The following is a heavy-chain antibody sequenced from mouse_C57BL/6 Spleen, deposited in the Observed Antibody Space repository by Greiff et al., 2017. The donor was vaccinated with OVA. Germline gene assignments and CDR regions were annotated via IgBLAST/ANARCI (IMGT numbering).Heavy chain of an antibody. V-gene: IGHV5-4*01. Sequence: EVMLVESGGGLVKPGGSLKLSCAASGFTFSSYAMSWVRQTPEKRLEWVATISDGGSYTYYPDNVKGRFTISRDNAKNNLYLQMSHLKSEDTAMYYWARDQHITTVVAHGYFDVWGTGTTVTVSS. CDR1: GFTFSSYA. CDR2: ISDGGSYT. D-gene: IGHD1-1*01. CDR3: ARDQHITTVVAHGYFDV. J-gene: IGHJ1*03.